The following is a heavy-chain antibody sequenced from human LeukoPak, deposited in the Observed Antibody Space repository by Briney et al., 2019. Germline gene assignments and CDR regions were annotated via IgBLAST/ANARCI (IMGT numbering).Heavy chain of an antibody. CDR1: GFTVSSNY. Sequence: GGSLRLSCAASGFTVSSNYMSWVRQAPGKGLEWVSVIYSDGTTYYADSVKGRFTISRDNSKNTLYLQMSSLRAEDTAVYYCASSFTSSWLYFDYWGQGTLVTVSS. D-gene: IGHD6-13*01. CDR2: IYSDGTT. J-gene: IGHJ4*02. CDR3: ASSFTSSWLYFDY. V-gene: IGHV3-53*01.